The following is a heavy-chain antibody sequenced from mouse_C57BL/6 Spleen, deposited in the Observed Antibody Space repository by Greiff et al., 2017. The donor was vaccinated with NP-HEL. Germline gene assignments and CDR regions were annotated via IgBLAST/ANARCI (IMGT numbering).Heavy chain of an antibody. Sequence: RPGQGLEWIGNINPSNGGTNYNEKFKSKATLTVDKSSSTAYMQLSSLTSEDSAVYYCARGGLPYWYFDVWGTGTTVTVSS. CDR3: ARGGLPYWYFDV. CDR2: INPSNGGT. D-gene: IGHD2-2*01. V-gene: IGHV1-53*01. J-gene: IGHJ1*03.